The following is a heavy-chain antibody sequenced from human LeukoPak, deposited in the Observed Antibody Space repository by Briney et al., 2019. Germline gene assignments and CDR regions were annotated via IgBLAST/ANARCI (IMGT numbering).Heavy chain of an antibody. CDR2: IYHSWST. CDR3: AREVGLGMYNWFDP. V-gene: IGHV4-59*01. Sequence: SETLSLTCTVSGGSISNYYWYWIRQPPGKGLECIGYIYHSWSTNYNPSLKSRVTISVDTSKNQFSLKLRSVTAADTAVYYCAREVGLGMYNWFDPWGQGTLVTVSS. D-gene: IGHD3-16*01. J-gene: IGHJ5*02. CDR1: GGSISNYY.